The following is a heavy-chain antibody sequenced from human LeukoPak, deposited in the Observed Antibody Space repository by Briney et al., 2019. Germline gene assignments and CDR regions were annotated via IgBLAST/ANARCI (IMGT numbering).Heavy chain of an antibody. D-gene: IGHD2-2*01. CDR1: GYTFTTYS. CDR3: ATATQPRGYFLH. V-gene: IGHV1-18*01. CDR2: ISVNNGGT. Sequence: GASVKVSCKASGYTFTTYSLPWVRQAPGQSLEGMGWISVNNGGTNYAQSFQDRVTLTRDTSTNTAYLELRSLRLDDTAIIYCATATQPRGYFLHWGQGTLVTVSS. J-gene: IGHJ1*01.